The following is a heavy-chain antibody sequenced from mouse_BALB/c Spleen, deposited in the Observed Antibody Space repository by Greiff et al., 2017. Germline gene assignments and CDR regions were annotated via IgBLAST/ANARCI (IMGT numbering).Heavy chain of an antibody. CDR1: GYTFTSYW. CDR3: ARRLWRY. Sequence: QVHVKQSGAELAKPGASVKMSCKASGYTFTSYWMHWVKQRPGQGLEWIGYINPSTGYTEYNQKFKDKATLTADKSSSTAYMQLSSLTSEDSAVYYCARRLWRYWGQGTTLTVSS. D-gene: IGHD1-1*02. J-gene: IGHJ2*01. V-gene: IGHV1-7*01. CDR2: INPSTGYT.